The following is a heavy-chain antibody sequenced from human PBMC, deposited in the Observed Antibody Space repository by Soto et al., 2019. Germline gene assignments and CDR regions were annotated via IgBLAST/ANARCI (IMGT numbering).Heavy chain of an antibody. Sequence: EVQVVESGGGLVQPGRSLRISCAASGSAFEGNGMHWVRQAPGKGLEWVSGISWNSVSIGYADSVKGRFTISRDNANNSLSLQMNGLRAEDTDFYYCAKGRRAMAFFDLWGQGILVTVSS. CDR2: ISWNSVSI. CDR1: GSAFEGNG. J-gene: IGHJ4*02. V-gene: IGHV3-9*01. D-gene: IGHD5-18*01. CDR3: AKGRRAMAFFDL.